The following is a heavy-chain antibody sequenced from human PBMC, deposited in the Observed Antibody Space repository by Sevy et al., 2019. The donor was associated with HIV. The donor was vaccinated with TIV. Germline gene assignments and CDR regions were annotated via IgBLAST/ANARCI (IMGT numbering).Heavy chain of an antibody. V-gene: IGHV1-69*13. Sequence: ASVKVSCKASGGTFSSYAISLVRQAPGQGLEWMGGIIPIFGTANYAQKFQGRVTITADESTSTAYMELSSLRSEDTAVYYCAREGGVVVPAAINRDQYYFDYWGQGTLVTVSS. CDR1: GGTFSSYA. CDR3: AREGGVVVPAAINRDQYYFDY. CDR2: IIPIFGTA. D-gene: IGHD2-2*02. J-gene: IGHJ4*02.